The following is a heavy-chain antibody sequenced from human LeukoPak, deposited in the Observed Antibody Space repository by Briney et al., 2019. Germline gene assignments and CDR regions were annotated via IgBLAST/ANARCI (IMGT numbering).Heavy chain of an antibody. J-gene: IGHJ4*02. CDR1: GFTFSSYA. D-gene: IGHD4-23*01. CDR3: AKGSTVVTPALDY. V-gene: IGHV3-30*04. CDR2: ISYDGSNK. Sequence: GGSLRFSCAASGFTFSSYAMHWVRQAPGKGLEWVAVISYDGSNKYYADSVKGRFTISRDNSKNTLYLQMNSLRAEDTAVYYCAKGSTVVTPALDYWGQGTLVTVSS.